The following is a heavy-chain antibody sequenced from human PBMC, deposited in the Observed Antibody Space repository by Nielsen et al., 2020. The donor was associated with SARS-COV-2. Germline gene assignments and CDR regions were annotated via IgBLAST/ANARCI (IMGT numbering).Heavy chain of an antibody. J-gene: IGHJ3*02. V-gene: IGHV3-23*01. Sequence: GGSLRLSCAASGFTFSSYSMNWVPQAPGKGLEWVPAISGSGGSTYYADSVKGRFTISRDNSRNTLYLQMNSLRVEDTAIYFCAKDDVVRGDAYDIWGQGTVVTVSS. CDR3: AKDDVVRGDAYDI. CDR2: ISGSGGST. CDR1: GFTFSSYS. D-gene: IGHD3-10*01.